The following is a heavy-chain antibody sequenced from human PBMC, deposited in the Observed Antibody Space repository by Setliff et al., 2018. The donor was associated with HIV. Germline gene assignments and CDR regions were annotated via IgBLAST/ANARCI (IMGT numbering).Heavy chain of an antibody. Sequence: SETLSLTCAVYGVSFSDYYWTWIRQPPGKGLEWIGEINHSGRTNCNPSLKSRVTISVDASKNQFSLTLRSVTAADTAVYYCARVSSTWWYSIPSYYYYHMDVWGQGTTVTV. CDR2: INHSGRT. J-gene: IGHJ6*03. D-gene: IGHD2-15*01. CDR1: GVSFSDYY. V-gene: IGHV4-34*01. CDR3: ARVSSTWWYSIPSYYYYHMDV.